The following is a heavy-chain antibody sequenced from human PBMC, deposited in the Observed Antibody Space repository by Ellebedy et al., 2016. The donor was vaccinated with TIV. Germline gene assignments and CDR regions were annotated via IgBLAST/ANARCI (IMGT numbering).Heavy chain of an antibody. D-gene: IGHD6-6*01. CDR1: GGSISSSSCY. CDR3: ARLAYSSSSRDQYYGMDV. CDR2: IYYSGRT. J-gene: IGHJ6*02. V-gene: IGHV4-39*01. Sequence: SETLSLXCTVSGGSISSSSCYWGWIRQPPGKGLEWIGSIYYSGRTYYNPSLKSRVIISVDTSKNQFSLRLSSVTAADTAVYYCARLAYSSSSRDQYYGMDVWGQGTRVTVSS.